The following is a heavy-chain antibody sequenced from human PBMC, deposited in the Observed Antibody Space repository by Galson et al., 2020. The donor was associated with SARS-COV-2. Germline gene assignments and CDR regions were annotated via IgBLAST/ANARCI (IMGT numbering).Heavy chain of an antibody. CDR1: GFTFSSFS. D-gene: IGHD2-15*01. CDR2: ISSSSSIV. V-gene: IGHV3-48*02. Sequence: GGSLRLSCAASGFTFSSFSMNWVRQVPGKGLEWVSYISSSSSIVYYADSVKGRFTTSRDNAKNSVYLQMNSLRDEDTAVYSCARDLGAEATPAGFDYWGQGALVTVSS. CDR3: ARDLGAEATPAGFDY. J-gene: IGHJ4*02.